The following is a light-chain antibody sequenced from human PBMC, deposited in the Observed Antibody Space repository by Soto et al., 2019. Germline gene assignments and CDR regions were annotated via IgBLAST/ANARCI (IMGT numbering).Light chain of an antibody. Sequence: QAVVTQEPSLTVSPGGTVTLTSASSTAEVSSGSRPNWFQQNPGQAPGPLILSTTNKHSWTPARFSCSLLGAKAALTLSGVQPEDEAEYYCLLFYGGVWVFGGGTKLTVL. CDR2: STT. CDR3: LLFYGGVWV. CDR1: TAEVSSGSR. V-gene: IGLV7-43*01. J-gene: IGLJ3*02.